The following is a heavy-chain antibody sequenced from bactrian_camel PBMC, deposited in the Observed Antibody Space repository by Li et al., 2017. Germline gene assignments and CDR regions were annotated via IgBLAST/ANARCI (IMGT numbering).Heavy chain of an antibody. D-gene: IGHD6*01. CDR2: IDSDGST. CDR3: ATAEGSRYGMYNY. Sequence: QLVESGGGSVQSGGSLRLSCAASGWLDSTYDMAWFRQAPGKEREGVAGIDSDGSTTYADSVKGRFTISRDNAKNTLYLQMNSLKAEDTALYYCATAEGSRYGMYNYWGQGTQVTVS. CDR1: GWLDSTYD. J-gene: IGHJ4*01. V-gene: IGHV3S53*01.